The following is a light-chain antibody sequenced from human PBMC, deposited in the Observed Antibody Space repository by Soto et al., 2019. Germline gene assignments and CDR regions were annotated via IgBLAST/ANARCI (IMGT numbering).Light chain of an antibody. CDR2: GAS. V-gene: IGKV3-15*01. Sequence: EIVMTQSPATLSVYPGERATLSCRASQSVSSALAWYQQKPGQTPRLLIYGASTRATGIPARISGSGSGTEFTLTISSLQSEDFAVYYCQQYKNWPPLTFGGGTRVEIK. J-gene: IGKJ4*01. CDR3: QQYKNWPPLT. CDR1: QSVSSA.